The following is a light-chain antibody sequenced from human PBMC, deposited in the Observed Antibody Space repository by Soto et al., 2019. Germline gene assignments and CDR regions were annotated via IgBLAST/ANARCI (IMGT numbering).Light chain of an antibody. J-gene: IGKJ2*01. CDR1: QSVSSSY. V-gene: IGKV3D-20*01. Sequence: EIVLTQSPATLSLSPGERATLSCGASQSVSSSYLAWYQQKPGLAPRLLIYDASSRATGIPDRFSGSGSGPGFTLTISRLEPEDLEVYYCQQYGSSPYTFGQGPQLEIK. CDR3: QQYGSSPYT. CDR2: DAS.